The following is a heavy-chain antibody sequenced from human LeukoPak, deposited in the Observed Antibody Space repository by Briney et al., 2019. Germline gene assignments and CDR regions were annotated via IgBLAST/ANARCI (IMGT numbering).Heavy chain of an antibody. V-gene: IGHV4-34*01. Sequence: PSETLSLTCAVYGGSFSGYYWSWIRQPPGKGLEWIGEINHSGSTNYNPSLKSRVTISVDTSKNQFSLKLSSVTAADTAVYYCARDALGHYFDYWGQGTLVTVSS. CDR1: GGSFSGYY. J-gene: IGHJ4*02. CDR2: INHSGST. D-gene: IGHD3-16*01. CDR3: ARDALGHYFDY.